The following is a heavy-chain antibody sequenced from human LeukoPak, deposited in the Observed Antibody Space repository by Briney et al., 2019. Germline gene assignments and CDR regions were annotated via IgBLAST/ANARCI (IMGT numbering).Heavy chain of an antibody. CDR1: GFTFSIYA. J-gene: IGHJ4*02. D-gene: IGHD3-16*02. CDR3: AKDLTTTFIVY. V-gene: IGHV3-23*01. Sequence: PGGSLRLSCAASGFTFSIYAMSWVRQAPGKGLEWVSSISSKGELTFYADSVKGRFTISRDNSKNTLYLQMNSLRAEDTAVYYCAKDLTTTFIVYWGQGTLVTVSS. CDR2: ISSKGELT.